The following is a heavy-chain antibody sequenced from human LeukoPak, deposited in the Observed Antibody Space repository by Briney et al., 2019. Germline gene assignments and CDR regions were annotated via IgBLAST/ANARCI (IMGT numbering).Heavy chain of an antibody. CDR3: ARSSSGWYGVDY. CDR1: GYTFSNYA. J-gene: IGHJ4*02. D-gene: IGHD6-19*01. V-gene: IGHV1-3*01. CDR2: INAGNGDT. Sequence: ASVKASCKASGYTFSNYAMHWVRQAPGQRLEWMGWINAGNGDTKYSQSFQGRVTITRDTSASTAYMELSSLRSEDTAVYYCARSSSGWYGVDYWGQGTLVTVSS.